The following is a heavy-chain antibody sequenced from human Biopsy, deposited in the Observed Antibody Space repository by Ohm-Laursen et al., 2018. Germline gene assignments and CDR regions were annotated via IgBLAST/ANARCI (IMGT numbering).Heavy chain of an antibody. Sequence: SLRLSCTATGFSFTSYTMNWVRQVPGKGLEWVSSITSRSGYKYYADSVKGRFTIYRDNAKNSLYLQMNSLRAEDTAVYFCASLGLVWFGELLSVPFGMDVWGQGTTVTVSS. CDR2: ITSRSGYK. V-gene: IGHV3-21*01. D-gene: IGHD3-10*01. J-gene: IGHJ6*02. CDR1: GFSFTSYT. CDR3: ASLGLVWFGELLSVPFGMDV.